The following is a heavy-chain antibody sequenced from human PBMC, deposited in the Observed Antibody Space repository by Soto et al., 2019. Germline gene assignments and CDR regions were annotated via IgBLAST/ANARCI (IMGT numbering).Heavy chain of an antibody. D-gene: IGHD1-1*01. J-gene: IGHJ6*02. CDR1: GDDFTAYD. CDR2: MNPINGAT. V-gene: IGHV1-8*02. Sequence: ASVKVSCKASGDDFTAYDINWGRQASGQGLEWMGWMNPINGATGSARRFQGRVSMTRNTATVTADLQLTSLRSDDSAVYYCGTAPTPREQGGGTPYYYAMDVWGQGTPVTVSS. CDR3: GTAPTPREQGGGTPYYYAMDV.